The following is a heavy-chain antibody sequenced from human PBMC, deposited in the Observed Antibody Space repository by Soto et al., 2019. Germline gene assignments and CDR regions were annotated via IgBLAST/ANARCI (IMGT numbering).Heavy chain of an antibody. CDR2: ISGSGFKK. Sequence: PGGSLRLSCAASRFTFGDHAMSWVRQAPGKGLEWVSSISGSGFKKYYADSVKGRFTISRDNSKSTVYLELNNLSAEDTAVYHCAKNQGVELVPLATVDWFDPWGQGSVVTVSA. V-gene: IGHV3-23*01. CDR3: AKNQGVELVPLATVDWFDP. J-gene: IGHJ5*02. CDR1: RFTFGDHA. D-gene: IGHD1-26*01.